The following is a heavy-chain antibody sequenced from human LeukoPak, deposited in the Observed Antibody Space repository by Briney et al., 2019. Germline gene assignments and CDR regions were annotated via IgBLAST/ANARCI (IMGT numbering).Heavy chain of an antibody. J-gene: IGHJ4*02. V-gene: IGHV3-23*01. Sequence: GGSLRLSCAASGFTFSSYAMSWVRQAPGKGLEWVSAISGSGGSTYYADFVKGRFTISRDNSKDTLSLEMNNLRPEDTAVYYCARDLNLGTSDSYWGQGTLVTVSS. D-gene: IGHD3/OR15-3a*01. CDR1: GFTFSSYA. CDR2: ISGSGGST. CDR3: ARDLNLGTSDSY.